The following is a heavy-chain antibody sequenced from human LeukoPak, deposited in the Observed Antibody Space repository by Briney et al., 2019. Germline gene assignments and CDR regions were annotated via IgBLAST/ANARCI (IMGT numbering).Heavy chain of an antibody. CDR2: IHGSGST. V-gene: IGHV4-4*07. J-gene: IGHJ5*02. CDR3: ARDLSSPPYNWFDP. Sequence: SETLSLTCTVSGASLTNYYWSWIRQPAGKGLEWIGRIHGSGSTNYNPSLKSRVTVSIDTSKNQFSLKLSSMTAADTAVYYCARDLSSPPYNWFDPWGQGTLVTVSS. CDR1: GASLTNYY. D-gene: IGHD3-16*02.